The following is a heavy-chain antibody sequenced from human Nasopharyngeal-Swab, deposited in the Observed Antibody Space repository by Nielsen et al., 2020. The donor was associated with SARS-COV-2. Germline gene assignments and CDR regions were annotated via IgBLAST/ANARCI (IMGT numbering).Heavy chain of an antibody. J-gene: IGHJ4*02. CDR2: ISANNGNT. CDR1: GYTFINYG. CDR3: ARAGQQWLGYYFDY. V-gene: IGHV1-18*01. Sequence: ASVKVSCKASGYTFINYGLSWVRQAPGQGLEWVGWISANNGNTNYAQKFQGWVTMTRDTSISTAYMELSRLRSDDTAVYYCARAGQQWLGYYFDYWGQGTLVTVSS. D-gene: IGHD6-19*01.